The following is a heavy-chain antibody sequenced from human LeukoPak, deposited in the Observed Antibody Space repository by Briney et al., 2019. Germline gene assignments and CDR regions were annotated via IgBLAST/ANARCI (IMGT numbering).Heavy chain of an antibody. CDR1: GGSISSSNW. CDR3: ARAGSKYSSGRYQGY. V-gene: IGHV4-4*02. Sequence: SETLSLTCAVSGGSISSSNWWSWVRQPPGKGLEWIGEIYHSGSTNYNPSLKSRVTISVDKSKNQFSLKLSSVTAPDTAVYYCARAGSKYSSGRYQGYWGQGTLDTVSS. CDR2: IYHSGST. D-gene: IGHD6-19*01. J-gene: IGHJ4*02.